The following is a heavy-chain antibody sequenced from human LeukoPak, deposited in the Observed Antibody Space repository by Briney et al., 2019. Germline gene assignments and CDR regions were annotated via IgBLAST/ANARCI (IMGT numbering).Heavy chain of an antibody. Sequence: GGSLRLSCAASGFTFSSYAMTWVRQAPGKGLEWVSAISGSGSTTYYADSVKGRFTISRDNSKNTLYLQMNSLRAEDTAVYYCAKERKLLPFDCWGQGTLVTVSS. CDR2: ISGSGSTT. J-gene: IGHJ4*02. V-gene: IGHV3-23*01. CDR3: AKERKLLPFDC. D-gene: IGHD4-23*01. CDR1: GFTFSSYA.